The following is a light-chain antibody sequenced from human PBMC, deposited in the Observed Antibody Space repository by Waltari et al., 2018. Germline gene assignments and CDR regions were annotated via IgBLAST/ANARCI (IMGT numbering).Light chain of an antibody. J-gene: IGKJ2*01. Sequence: ETVMTQSPATVSVFPGERAALSCRASQSVSSNVAWYQQKPGQAPRLLIYDASTRATGIPVRFSGSGSGTDFTLTISSLQSEDFAIYYCQQYNNWPPYTFGQGTKLEI. CDR2: DAS. CDR1: QSVSSN. V-gene: IGKV3-15*01. CDR3: QQYNNWPPYT.